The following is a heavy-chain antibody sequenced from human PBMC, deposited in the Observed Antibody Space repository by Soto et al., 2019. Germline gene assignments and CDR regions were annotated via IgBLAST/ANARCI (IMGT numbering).Heavy chain of an antibody. J-gene: IGHJ4*02. CDR3: AREPDGRFDY. V-gene: IGHV3-48*01. CDR2: ISGSTTTI. CDR1: GFTFSSYA. Sequence: GGSLRLSCAASGFTFSSYAMNWVRQAPGKGLEWVSYISGSTTTIYSADSVKGRFTISRDNAKNSLYLQMNSLRAEDTAVYYCAREPDGRFDYWGQGTLVTVSS.